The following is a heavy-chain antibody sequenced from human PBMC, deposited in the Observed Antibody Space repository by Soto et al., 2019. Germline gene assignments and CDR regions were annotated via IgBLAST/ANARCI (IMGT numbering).Heavy chain of an antibody. CDR2: INPNSGGT. CDR3: ARGESIAEAPDWFDP. D-gene: IGHD6-13*01. CDR1: GYTFTGYY. J-gene: IGHJ5*02. V-gene: IGHV1-2*04. Sequence: GASVKVSCKASGYTFTGYYMHWVRQAPGQGLEWMGWINPNSGGTNYAQKFQGWVTMTRDTSISTAYMELSRLRSDDTAVYYCARGESIAEAPDWFDPWGQGTMGTVSS.